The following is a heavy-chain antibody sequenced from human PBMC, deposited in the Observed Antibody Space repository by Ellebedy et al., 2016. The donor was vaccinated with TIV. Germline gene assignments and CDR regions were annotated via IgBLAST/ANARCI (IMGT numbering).Heavy chain of an antibody. D-gene: IGHD5-18*01. J-gene: IGHJ4*02. CDR2: IKQDGSEK. CDR3: ARGSYGRPFDC. V-gene: IGHV3-7*03. CDR1: GFTFSNYW. Sequence: GESLKISCAASGFTFSNYWMKWVRQAPGKGLEWVANIKQDGSEKYYVDSVKGRFTISRDNAKNALFLQMNGLGVEDPAVYFCARGSYGRPFDCWGQGTLVTVSS.